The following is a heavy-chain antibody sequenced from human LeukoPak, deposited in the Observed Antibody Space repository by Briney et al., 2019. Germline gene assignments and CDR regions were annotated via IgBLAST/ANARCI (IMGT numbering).Heavy chain of an antibody. CDR1: GFTFSSYW. V-gene: IGHV3-7*04. J-gene: IGHJ4*02. CDR2: IKQDGSEK. D-gene: IGHD3-22*01. Sequence: GGSLRLSCAASGFTFSSYWMSWVRQAPGKGLEWVANIKQDGSEKYYVDSVKGRFTISRDNAKNSLYLQMNSLRAEDTAVYYCARQMIVVVTPAFDYWGQGTLVTVSS. CDR3: ARQMIVVVTPAFDY.